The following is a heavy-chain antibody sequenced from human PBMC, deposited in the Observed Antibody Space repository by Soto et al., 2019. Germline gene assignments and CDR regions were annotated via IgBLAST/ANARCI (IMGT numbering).Heavy chain of an antibody. J-gene: IGHJ4*02. Sequence: PGGSLRLSCAASGFTFSDYYMSWIRQAPGKGLAWVSYISSSGSTIYYADSVKGRFTISRDNAKNSLYLQMNSLRAEDTAVYYCARGRTTTVTTYSDYWGQGTLVTVSS. CDR2: ISSSGSTI. V-gene: IGHV3-11*01. CDR1: GFTFSDYY. D-gene: IGHD4-17*01. CDR3: ARGRTTTVTTYSDY.